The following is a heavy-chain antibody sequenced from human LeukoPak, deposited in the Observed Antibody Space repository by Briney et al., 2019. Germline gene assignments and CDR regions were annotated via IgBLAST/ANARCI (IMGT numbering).Heavy chain of an antibody. D-gene: IGHD2-15*01. CDR3: ARLLPLVDAPEAFDI. V-gene: IGHV4-39*07. CDR2: IYYSGST. CDR1: GGSISSSSYY. Sequence: SETLSLTCTVSGGSISSSSYYWGWIRQPPGKGLEWIGSIYYSGSTYYNPSLKSRVTISVDTSKNQFSLKLSSVTAADTAVYYCARLLPLVDAPEAFDIWGQGTMVTVSS. J-gene: IGHJ3*02.